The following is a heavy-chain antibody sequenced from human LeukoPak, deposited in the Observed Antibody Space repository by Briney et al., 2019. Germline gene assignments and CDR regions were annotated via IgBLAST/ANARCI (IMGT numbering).Heavy chain of an antibody. CDR3: AKENGSYYGGADC. J-gene: IGHJ4*02. CDR2: ISGSGGST. CDR1: GFTFSSYA. Sequence: GSLRLSCAASGFTFSSYAMGWVRQAPGKGLEGVSSISGSGGSTFYADSVKGRFTISRDNSKNTVYLQMNSMRAEDTAVSYCAKENGSYYGGADCWGQGTLVTVSS. V-gene: IGHV3-23*01. D-gene: IGHD1-26*01.